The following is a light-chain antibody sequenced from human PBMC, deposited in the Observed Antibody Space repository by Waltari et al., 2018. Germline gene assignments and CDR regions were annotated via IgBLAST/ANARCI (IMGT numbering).Light chain of an antibody. CDR3: QQCNDWPPYT. V-gene: IGKV3-15*01. J-gene: IGKJ2*01. CDR1: QSIGDN. CDR2: SAS. Sequence: EIVVTQSPATLSVSPGERATLYCRASQSIGDNLAWYQQKPGQPPRLLVDSASRRLPGVPDRFSGSGSGTDFTLTISSLQSEDFAVYYCQQCNDWPPYTFGRGTKLEI.